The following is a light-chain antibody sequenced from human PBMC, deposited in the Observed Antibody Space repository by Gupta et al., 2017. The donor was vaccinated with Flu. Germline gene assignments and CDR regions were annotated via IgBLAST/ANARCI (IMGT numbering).Light chain of an antibody. V-gene: IGLV2-11*01. CDR1: STDVGASNR. CDR2: EVS. J-gene: IGLJ1*01. Sequence: QSAPTQPRSVSVSPGQSVTISCTGSSTDVGASNRVSWYQQRPGKAPKLILYEVSARPSGVPDRFSGSKSGNTASLSISGLQADDEADYYCSSHAGRVTWVFGTGTTVTVL. CDR3: SSHAGRVTWV.